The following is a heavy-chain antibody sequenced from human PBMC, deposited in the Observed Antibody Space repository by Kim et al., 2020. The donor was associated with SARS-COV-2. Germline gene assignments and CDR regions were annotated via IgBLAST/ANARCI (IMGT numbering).Heavy chain of an antibody. Sequence: SLKSRVTISVDTSKNQFSLKLSSVTAADTAVYYCARGLLTTVVTPFYFDYWGQGTLVTVSS. D-gene: IGHD4-17*01. V-gene: IGHV4-34*01. CDR3: ARGLLTTVVTPFYFDY. J-gene: IGHJ4*02.